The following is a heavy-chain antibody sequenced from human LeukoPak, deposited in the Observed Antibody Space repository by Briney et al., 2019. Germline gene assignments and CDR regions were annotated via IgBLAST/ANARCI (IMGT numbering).Heavy chain of an antibody. D-gene: IGHD2-21*02. CDR2: IYYSGST. J-gene: IGHJ5*02. V-gene: IGHV4-59*01. CDR1: DGSISSYY. CDR3: AGGDPNWFDP. Sequence: SETLSLTCTVSDGSISSYYWSWIRQPPGKGLEWIGYIYYSGSTNYNPSLKSRVTISVDTSKNQFSLKLSSVTAADTAVYYCAGGDPNWFDPWGQGTLVTVSS.